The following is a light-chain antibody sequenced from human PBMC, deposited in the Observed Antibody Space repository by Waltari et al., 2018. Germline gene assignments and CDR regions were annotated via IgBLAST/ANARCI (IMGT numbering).Light chain of an antibody. CDR2: WAS. J-gene: IGKJ2*01. V-gene: IGKV4-1*01. Sequence: DIVLTKSPDSLAVSLGGRATLNCKSSHSILYSPTSRNHLAWYHQKPGQPPKLLIGWASIRESDVSDRFSGSGSGTDFTLTITSLQAEDVGVYYCQQYLYFPDTFGQGTRLEIK. CDR1: HSILYSPTSRNH. CDR3: QQYLYFPDT.